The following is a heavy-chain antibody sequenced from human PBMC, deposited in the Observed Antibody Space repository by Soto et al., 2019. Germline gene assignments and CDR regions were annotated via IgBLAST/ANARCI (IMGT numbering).Heavy chain of an antibody. CDR1: GDSINSDY. D-gene: IGHD3-3*01. Sequence: QVQLQESGPGLVKPSETLSLTCTVSGDSINSDYWRWVRQPPGKGLEWIGYIYNSGSTNYNPSLKSRVTMPVYASKNQCALKLSSATVADTAVYYCARYLRSGLYYIDVWGKGTTVTVSS. CDR2: IYNSGST. V-gene: IGHV4-59*08. J-gene: IGHJ6*03. CDR3: ARYLRSGLYYIDV.